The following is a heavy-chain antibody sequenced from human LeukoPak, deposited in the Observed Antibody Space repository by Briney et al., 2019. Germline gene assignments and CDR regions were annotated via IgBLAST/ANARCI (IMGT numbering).Heavy chain of an antibody. CDR2: IWYDGSNK. CDR1: GFTFSSYG. CDR3: ARGRAVQGWLRHPFDY. J-gene: IGHJ4*02. V-gene: IGHV3-33*01. D-gene: IGHD5-12*01. Sequence: PGRSLRLSCAASGFTFSSYGMHWVRQAPGKGLEWVAVIWYDGSNKYYADSVKGRFTISRDNSKNTLYLQMNSLRAEDTAVYYCARGRAVQGWLRHPFDYWGQGTLVTVSS.